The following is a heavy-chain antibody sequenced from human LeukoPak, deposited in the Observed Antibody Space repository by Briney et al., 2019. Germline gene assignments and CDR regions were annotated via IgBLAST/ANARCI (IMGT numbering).Heavy chain of an antibody. Sequence: ASVKVSCKASGYTFTSYYMHWVRQAPGQGLEWMGINNPSGGSTSYAQKFQGRVTMTRDTSTSTVYMELSSLRSEDTAVYYCARDGTGYYYDSSGPMSNWGQGTLVTVSS. CDR2: NNPSGGST. CDR3: ARDGTGYYYDSSGPMSN. D-gene: IGHD3-22*01. V-gene: IGHV1-46*01. CDR1: GYTFTSYY. J-gene: IGHJ4*02.